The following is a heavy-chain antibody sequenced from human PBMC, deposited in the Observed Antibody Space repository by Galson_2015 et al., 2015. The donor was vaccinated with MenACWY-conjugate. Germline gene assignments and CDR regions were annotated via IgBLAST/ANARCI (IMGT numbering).Heavy chain of an antibody. CDR1: GFTFSSYS. Sequence: SLRLSCAASGFTFSSYSMNWVRQAPGKGLEWVSYISSSSSTIYYADSVKGRFTISRDNAKNSLYLQMNSLRAEDTAVYYCARDGIFWSGYTHYGMDVWGQGTTVTVSS. V-gene: IGHV3-48*04. J-gene: IGHJ6*02. CDR2: ISSSSSTI. D-gene: IGHD3-3*01. CDR3: ARDGIFWSGYTHYGMDV.